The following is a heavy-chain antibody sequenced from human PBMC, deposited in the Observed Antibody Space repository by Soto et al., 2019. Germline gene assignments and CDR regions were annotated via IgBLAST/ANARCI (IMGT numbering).Heavy chain of an antibody. CDR1: GYTFTSYD. J-gene: IGHJ6*03. CDR2: MNPNSGNT. CDR3: ARGKYGDYVFNYYYYMDV. V-gene: IGHV1-8*01. D-gene: IGHD4-17*01. Sequence: QVPLVQSGAEVKKPGASVKVSCKASGYTFTSYDINWVRQATGQGLEWMGWMNPNSGNTGYAQKFQGRVTMTRNTSISTAYMELSSLRSEDTAVYYCARGKYGDYVFNYYYYMDVWGKGTTVTVSS.